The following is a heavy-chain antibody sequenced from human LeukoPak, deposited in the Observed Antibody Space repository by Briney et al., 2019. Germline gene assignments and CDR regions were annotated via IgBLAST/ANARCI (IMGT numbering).Heavy chain of an antibody. V-gene: IGHV4-59*12. CDR1: GDSISTYY. D-gene: IGHD3-22*01. J-gene: IGHJ4*02. CDR3: ARAEEYYYDSSGYFDY. Sequence: SETLSLTCTVSGDSISTYYWSWIRQPPGKGLEWIGNIFYSGSTYYSPSLKSRVTISLDTSRNQFSLKLNSVTAADTAVYYCARAEEYYYDSSGYFDYWGQGTLVTVSS. CDR2: IFYSGST.